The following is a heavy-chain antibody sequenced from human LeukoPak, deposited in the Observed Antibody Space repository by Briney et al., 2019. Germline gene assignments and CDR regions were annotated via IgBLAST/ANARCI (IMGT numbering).Heavy chain of an antibody. Sequence: GGSLRLSCAASGFTFSSYAMHWVRQAPGKGLEWVAVISYDGSNKYYADSVKGRFTISRDNSKNTLYLQMNSLRVEDTAVYYCAIDPNWGTHSWGQGVLVTVSS. CDR1: GFTFSSYA. V-gene: IGHV3-30-3*01. CDR3: AIDPNWGTHS. CDR2: ISYDGSNK. J-gene: IGHJ4*02. D-gene: IGHD7-27*01.